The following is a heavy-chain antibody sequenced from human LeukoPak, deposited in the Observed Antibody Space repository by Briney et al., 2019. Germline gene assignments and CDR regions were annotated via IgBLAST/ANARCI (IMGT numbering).Heavy chain of an antibody. D-gene: IGHD2-2*01. Sequence: ASVKVSCKASGYTFTGYYMHWVRQAPGQGLERMGWINPNSGGTNYAQKFQGRVTMTRDTSISTAYMELSRLRSDDTAVYYCARDPAADYYYYYMDVWGKGTTVTVSS. CDR2: INPNSGGT. J-gene: IGHJ6*03. V-gene: IGHV1-2*02. CDR3: ARDPAADYYYYYMDV. CDR1: GYTFTGYY.